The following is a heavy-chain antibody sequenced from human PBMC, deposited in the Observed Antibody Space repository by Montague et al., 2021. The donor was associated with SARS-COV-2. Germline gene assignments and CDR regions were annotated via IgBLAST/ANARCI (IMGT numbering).Heavy chain of an antibody. CDR3: ARLGDGVVPSPILGVGPYYSYYYTDV. D-gene: IGHD3-10*01. V-gene: IGHV4-34*01. J-gene: IGHJ6*03. Sequence: SETLSLTCAVHGGSFSTYSWNWIRQHPGKGLEWIGEIHRGGSTNYNPSLKSRVTISADTSKNQFSLKLTSVAAADTAVYYCARLGDGVVPSPILGVGPYYSYYYTDVRGKGTTVTVSS. CDR2: IHRGGST. CDR1: GGSFSTYS.